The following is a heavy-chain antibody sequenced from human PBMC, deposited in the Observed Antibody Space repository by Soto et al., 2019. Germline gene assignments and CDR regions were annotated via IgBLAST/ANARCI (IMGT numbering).Heavy chain of an antibody. D-gene: IGHD1-26*01. CDR1: GFTFSVHW. V-gene: IGHV3-7*01. CDR2: IKQDGSEK. CDR3: VKNGRDFHY. Sequence: QSGGSLRLSCTASGFTFSVHWMSWVRQSPGKGLEWVANIKQDGSEKSYVDSVKGRFTISRDNTKNSLYLQMNSLRVEDTAVYYCVKNGRDFHYWGQGTLVTVSS. J-gene: IGHJ4*02.